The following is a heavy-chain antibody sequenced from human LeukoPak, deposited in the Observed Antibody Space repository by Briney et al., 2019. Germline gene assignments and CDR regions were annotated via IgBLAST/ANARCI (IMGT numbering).Heavy chain of an antibody. D-gene: IGHD4-17*01. CDR1: GYTFTSYG. V-gene: IGHV1-18*01. J-gene: IGHJ6*03. Sequence: EASVKVSCKTSGYTFTSYGISWVRQAPGQGLEWMGWISAYNGNTYYAQNLQGRVTMTTDTSTSTAYMELRSLRSDDTAVYYCAKTTVTSEDCYYYYMDVWGKGTTVTVSS. CDR2: ISAYNGNT. CDR3: AKTTVTSEDCYYYYMDV.